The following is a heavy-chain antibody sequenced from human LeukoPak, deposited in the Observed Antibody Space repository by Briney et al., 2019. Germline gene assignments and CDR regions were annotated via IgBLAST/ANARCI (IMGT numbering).Heavy chain of an antibody. D-gene: IGHD4-11*01. Sequence: GGSLRLSCAASGFTFSSYWRSWVRQAPGKGLEWVADIKQDGSEKYYVDSVKGRFTISRDNAKNSLYLQMNSLRAEDTAVYYCARDDLQSVYYYGMDVWGQGTTVTVSS. CDR3: ARDDLQSVYYYGMDV. CDR2: IKQDGSEK. CDR1: GFTFSSYW. J-gene: IGHJ6*02. V-gene: IGHV3-7*01.